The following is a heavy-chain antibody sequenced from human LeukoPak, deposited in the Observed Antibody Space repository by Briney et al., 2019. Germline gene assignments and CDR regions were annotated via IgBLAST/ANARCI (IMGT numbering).Heavy chain of an antibody. CDR1: GGSMNNYY. CDR2: IYYSGTT. J-gene: IGHJ4*02. D-gene: IGHD1-1*01. Sequence: SETLSLTCTVSGGSMNNYYWSWIRQPPGKGLEWIGYIYYSGTTNYNPSLKSRVTISVDTSKNQFSLKLSSVTAADTAVYYCARVRTNHFPSFDFWGQGSLVTVSS. V-gene: IGHV4-59*01. CDR3: ARVRTNHFPSFDF.